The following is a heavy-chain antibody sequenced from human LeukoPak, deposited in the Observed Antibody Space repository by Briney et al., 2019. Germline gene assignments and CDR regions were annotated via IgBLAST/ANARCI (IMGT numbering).Heavy chain of an antibody. D-gene: IGHD2-15*01. Sequence: SQTLSLTCTVSGGSISSGDYYWSWIRQPPGKGLEWIGYIYYSGSTYYNPSLKSRVTISVDTSKNQFSLKLSSVTAADTAVYYCARDCSSESCQLPFWGQGTMVTVSS. CDR3: ARDCSSESCQLPF. V-gene: IGHV4-30-4*01. CDR1: GGSISSGDYY. CDR2: IYYSGST. J-gene: IGHJ3*01.